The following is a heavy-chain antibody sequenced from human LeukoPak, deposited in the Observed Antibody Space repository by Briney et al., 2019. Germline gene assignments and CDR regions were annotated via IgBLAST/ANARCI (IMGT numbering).Heavy chain of an antibody. V-gene: IGHV4-31*03. CDR2: IYYSGST. D-gene: IGHD6-13*01. CDR3: ARDAGEQLAFDY. J-gene: IGHJ4*02. Sequence: PPQTLSLTCTVSGGSISSGGYYWSWIRQHPGKGLEWIGYIYYSGSTYYNPSLKSRVTISVDTSKNQFSLKLSSVTAADTAVYYCARDAGEQLAFDYWGQGTLVTVSS. CDR1: GGSISSGGYY.